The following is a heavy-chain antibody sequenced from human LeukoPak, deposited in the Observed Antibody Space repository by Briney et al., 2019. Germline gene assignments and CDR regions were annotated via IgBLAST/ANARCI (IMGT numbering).Heavy chain of an antibody. Sequence: GGSLRLSCAASGFTFSSYWMHWVRQAPGKGLVWVSRINSDGSSTSYADSVKGRFTISRDNAKSTLYLQMNSLRAEDTAVYYCAREGANYYDSSGYYSGYYWGQGTLVTVSS. CDR3: AREGANYYDSSGYYSGYY. V-gene: IGHV3-74*01. D-gene: IGHD3-22*01. J-gene: IGHJ4*02. CDR2: INSDGSST. CDR1: GFTFSSYW.